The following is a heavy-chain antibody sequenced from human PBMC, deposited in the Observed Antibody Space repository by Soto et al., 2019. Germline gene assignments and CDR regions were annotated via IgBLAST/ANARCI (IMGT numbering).Heavy chain of an antibody. V-gene: IGHV1-69*13. CDR3: AIAGTGIEVDGDDY. Sequence: AASVKVSCKASGGTFSSYAISWVRQAPGQGLEWMGGIIPIFGTANYAQKFQGRVTITADESTSTAYMELSSLRSEDTAVYYCAIAGTGIEVDGDDYWGQGTPVP. CDR1: GGTFSSYA. CDR2: IIPIFGTA. D-gene: IGHD6-13*01. J-gene: IGHJ4*02.